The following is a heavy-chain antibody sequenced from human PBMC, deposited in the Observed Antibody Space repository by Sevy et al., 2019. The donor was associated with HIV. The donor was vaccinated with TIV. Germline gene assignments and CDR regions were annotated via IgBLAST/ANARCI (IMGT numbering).Heavy chain of an antibody. J-gene: IGHJ6*02. CDR2: IKQDGSEK. CDR3: ARVLTGTTKYYYYYGMDV. V-gene: IGHV3-7*03. Sequence: GGSLRLSCAASGFTFSSYWMSWVRQAPGKGLEWVANIKQDGSEKYYVDSVKGRFTISRDNAKNSLYLQMNSLRAEDTAVYYCARVLTGTTKYYYYYGMDVWGQGTTVTVSS. CDR1: GFTFSSYW. D-gene: IGHD1-7*01.